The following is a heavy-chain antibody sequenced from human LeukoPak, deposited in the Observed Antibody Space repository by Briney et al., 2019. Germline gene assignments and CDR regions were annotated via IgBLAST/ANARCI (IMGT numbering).Heavy chain of an antibody. CDR1: GGTFSSYA. CDR2: IIPIFGTA. D-gene: IGHD2-15*01. Sequence: SVKVSCKASGGTFSSYAISWVRQAPGQGLEWMGGIIPIFGTASYAQKLQGRVTITADESTSTAYMELSSLRSEDTAVYYCARVVAANYFDYRGQGTLVTVSS. V-gene: IGHV1-69*13. CDR3: ARVVAANYFDY. J-gene: IGHJ4*02.